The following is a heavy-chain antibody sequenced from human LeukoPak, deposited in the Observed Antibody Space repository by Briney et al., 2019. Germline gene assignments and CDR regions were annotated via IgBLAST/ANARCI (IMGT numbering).Heavy chain of an antibody. CDR2: ISGSGGTT. D-gene: IGHD3-22*01. V-gene: IGHV3-23*01. Sequence: GGSLRLSCAASGFTFSSYAMSWVRQAPGKGPEWVSAISGSGGTTYYADSVKGRFTISRDNSKNTLYLQMNSLRAEDTAVYYCAKAYYDRSGYYLWYFDYWGQGTLVTVSS. J-gene: IGHJ4*02. CDR1: GFTFSSYA. CDR3: AKAYYDRSGYYLWYFDY.